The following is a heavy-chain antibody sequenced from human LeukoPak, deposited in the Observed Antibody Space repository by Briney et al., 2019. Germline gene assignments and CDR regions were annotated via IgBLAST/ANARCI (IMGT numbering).Heavy chain of an antibody. J-gene: IGHJ4*02. CDR1: GYTFTGYH. Sequence: ASVKVSCKASGYTFTGYHMHWVRQAPGQGLEWMGRINPNSGDTNYAQKFQGRVTMTRDTSISTAYMELSSLRSEDTAVYYCARGPLLIDYWGQGTLVTVSS. V-gene: IGHV1-2*06. CDR3: ARGPLLIDY. D-gene: IGHD3-10*01. CDR2: INPNSGDT.